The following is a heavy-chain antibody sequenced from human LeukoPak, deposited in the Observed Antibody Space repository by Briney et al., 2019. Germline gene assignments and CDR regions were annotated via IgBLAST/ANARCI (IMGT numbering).Heavy chain of an antibody. D-gene: IGHD2-8*01. V-gene: IGHV3-7*01. CDR2: IKEDGSDK. CDR1: GFTFSNYW. CDR3: ARWVYGVGNDY. J-gene: IGHJ4*02. Sequence: GGSLRLSCAASGFTFSNYWMTWVRQAPGKGLEWMANIKEDGSDKYQVDTVKGRFTISRDNTKNSLFLHMNSLRAEDTAVYYCARWVYGVGNDYWGQGTLVTVSS.